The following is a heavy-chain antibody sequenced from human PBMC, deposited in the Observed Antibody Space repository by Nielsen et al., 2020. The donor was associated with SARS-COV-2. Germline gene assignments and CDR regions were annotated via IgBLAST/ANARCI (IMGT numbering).Heavy chain of an antibody. V-gene: IGHV4-34*01. Sequence: SETSLTCAVYGGSFSGYYWSWIRQPPGKGLEWIGEINHSGSTNYNPSLKSRVTISVDTSKNQFSLKLSSVTAADTAVYYCARRVVVAAPFDYWGQGTLVTVSS. CDR2: INHSGST. CDR3: ARRVVVAAPFDY. D-gene: IGHD2-15*01. J-gene: IGHJ4*02. CDR1: GGSFSGYY.